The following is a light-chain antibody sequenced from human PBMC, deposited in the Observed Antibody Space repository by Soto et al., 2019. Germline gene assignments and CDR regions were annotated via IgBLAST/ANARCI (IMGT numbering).Light chain of an antibody. CDR2: GAS. Sequence: EIVVTHPQATLYPTPYERANLSFRASQSVSSNLAWYQQKPGQAPRLLIYGASTRATGIQARFSGSGSGTEFTLTISSLQSEDFAVYYYQQYNNGSQWKFGQGTKVEIK. CDR1: QSVSSN. CDR3: QQYNNGSQWK. V-gene: IGKV3-15*01. J-gene: IGKJ1*01.